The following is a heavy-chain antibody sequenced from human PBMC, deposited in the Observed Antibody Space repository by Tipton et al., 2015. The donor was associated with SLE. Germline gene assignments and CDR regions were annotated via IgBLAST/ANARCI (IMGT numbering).Heavy chain of an antibody. Sequence: TLSLTCTFSGGSISSYYWSWIRQSPGKGMEWIGYVYHTGNTNYNPSLKSRLTISIDASKNQFSLKLSSVTAADTAVYYCASQGFCGGDCYSDYWGQGTLVTVSS. CDR2: VYHTGNT. CDR3: ASQGFCGGDCYSDY. V-gene: IGHV4-59*08. CDR1: GGSISSYY. D-gene: IGHD2-21*01. J-gene: IGHJ4*02.